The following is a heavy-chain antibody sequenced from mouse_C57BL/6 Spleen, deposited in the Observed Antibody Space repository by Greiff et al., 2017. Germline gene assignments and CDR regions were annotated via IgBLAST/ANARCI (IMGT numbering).Heavy chain of an antibody. CDR2: ISDGGSYT. CDR1: GFTFSSYA. Sequence: EVHLVESGGGLVKPGGSLKISCAASGFTFSSYAMSWVRQTPEKRLEWVATISDGGSYTYYPDNVKGRFTISRDNANNNLYLQMSHLKSEDTAMYYCARDRFITTVVAAYYFDYWGQGTTLTVSS. J-gene: IGHJ2*01. V-gene: IGHV5-4*01. CDR3: ARDRFITTVVAAYYFDY. D-gene: IGHD1-1*01.